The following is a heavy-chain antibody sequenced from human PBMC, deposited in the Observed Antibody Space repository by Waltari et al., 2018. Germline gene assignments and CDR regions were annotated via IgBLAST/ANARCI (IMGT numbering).Heavy chain of an antibody. Sequence: EVQLVESGGGLVQPGRSLRLSCAASGFTFDDYAMHWVRQAPGKGLEWVSGISWNSGSIGYADSVKGRFTISRDNAKNSLYLQMNSLRAEDTAVYYCAREGADYDFWSGPDYWGQGTLVTVSS. CDR2: ISWNSGSI. D-gene: IGHD3-3*01. CDR1: GFTFDDYA. CDR3: AREGADYDFWSGPDY. J-gene: IGHJ4*02. V-gene: IGHV3-9*01.